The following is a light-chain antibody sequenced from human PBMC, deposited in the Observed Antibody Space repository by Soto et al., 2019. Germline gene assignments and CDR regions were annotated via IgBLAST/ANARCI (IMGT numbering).Light chain of an antibody. CDR3: QQVNSPPRT. V-gene: IGKV1-12*01. CDR2: AAS. Sequence: DIQMTQSPSSVSASVGDRVTITCRASQHISHWLAWYQQKPGEAPKLLIYAASSLRGGVPSRFSGAGSGTDFTLTISGLQPEDIATYYCQQVNSPPRTFGQGTKVEMK. J-gene: IGKJ1*01. CDR1: QHISHW.